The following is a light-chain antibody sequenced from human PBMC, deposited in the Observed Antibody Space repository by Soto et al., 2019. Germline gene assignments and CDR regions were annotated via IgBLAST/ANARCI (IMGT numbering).Light chain of an antibody. CDR3: QQYGSSLRT. J-gene: IGKJ1*01. V-gene: IGKV3-20*01. CDR2: GSS. CDR1: QSVGSNY. Sequence: EIVMTQSPGTLSLSPGERATLSCRASQSVGSNYLAWYQQKPGQAPRLLIYGSSSRATDIPDRFSGSGSGTDFTLTISRLEPEDFAVYYCQQYGSSLRTFGQGTKVEVK.